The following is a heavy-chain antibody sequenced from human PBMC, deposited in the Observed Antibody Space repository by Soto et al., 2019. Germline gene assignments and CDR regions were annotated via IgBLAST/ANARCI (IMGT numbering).Heavy chain of an antibody. CDR3: ARDPSVGAMGFPDY. CDR1: GCTFSSYA. Sequence: GASVKVSCKASGCTFSSYAISWVRQAPGQGLEWMGGIIPIFGTANYAQKFQGRVTMTTDTSTSTAYMELRSLRSDDTAVYYCARDPSVGAMGFPDYWGQGTLVTVSS. D-gene: IGHD1-26*01. J-gene: IGHJ4*02. CDR2: IIPIFGTA. V-gene: IGHV1-69*05.